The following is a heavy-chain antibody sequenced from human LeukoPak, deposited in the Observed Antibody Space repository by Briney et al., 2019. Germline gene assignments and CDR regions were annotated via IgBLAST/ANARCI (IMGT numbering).Heavy chain of an antibody. CDR3: ARDSYSSSWLDY. V-gene: IGHV1-18*01. CDR1: GGTFSSYA. CDR2: ISAYNGNT. Sequence: ASVKVSCKASGGTFSSYAISWVRQAPGQGLEWMGWISAYNGNTNYAQKLQGRVTMTTDTSTSTAYMELRSLRSDDTAVYYCARDSYSSSWLDYWGQGTLVTVSP. D-gene: IGHD6-13*01. J-gene: IGHJ4*02.